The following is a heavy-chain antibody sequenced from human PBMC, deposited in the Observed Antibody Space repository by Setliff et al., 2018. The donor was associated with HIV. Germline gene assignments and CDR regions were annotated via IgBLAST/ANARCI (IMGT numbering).Heavy chain of an antibody. Sequence: PGGSLRLSCAASGFTFSSYGMHWVRQAPGKGLEWVAVIWYDGSSKYYADSVKGRFTISRDNSKNTLYLQMNSLRAEDTAVYYCARPLTGYSITHYYYMDVWGKGTTVTVSS. CDR3: ARPLTGYSITHYYYMDV. CDR1: GFTFSSYG. J-gene: IGHJ6*03. CDR2: IWYDGSSK. D-gene: IGHD3-9*01. V-gene: IGHV3-33*01.